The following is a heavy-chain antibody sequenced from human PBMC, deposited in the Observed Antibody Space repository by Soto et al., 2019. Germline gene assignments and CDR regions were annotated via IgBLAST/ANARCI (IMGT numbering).Heavy chain of an antibody. CDR2: ISYDGSNK. CDR3: ARDVSYCSGGSCYLSLYYYYGMDV. Sequence: GGSLRLSCAASGFTFSSYAMHWVRQAPGKGLEWVAVISYDGSNKYYADSVKGRFTISRDNSKNTLYLQMNSLRAEDTAVYYCARDVSYCSGGSCYLSLYYYYGMDVWGQGTTVTVSS. D-gene: IGHD2-15*01. CDR1: GFTFSSYA. V-gene: IGHV3-30-3*01. J-gene: IGHJ6*02.